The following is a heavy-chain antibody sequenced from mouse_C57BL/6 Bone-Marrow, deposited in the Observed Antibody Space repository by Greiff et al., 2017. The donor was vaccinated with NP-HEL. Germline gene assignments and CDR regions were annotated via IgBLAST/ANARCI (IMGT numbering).Heavy chain of an antibody. D-gene: IGHD2-5*01. CDR2: INPSNGGT. CDR3: ARKRAYYSNYPFDY. CDR1: GYTFTSYW. V-gene: IGHV1-53*01. J-gene: IGHJ2*01. Sequence: VKLQQSGTELVKPGASVKLSCKASGYTFTSYWMHWVKQRPGQGLEWIGNINPSNGGTNYNEKFKSKATLTVDKSSSTAYMQLSSLTSEDSAVYYCARKRAYYSNYPFDYWGQGTTLTVSS.